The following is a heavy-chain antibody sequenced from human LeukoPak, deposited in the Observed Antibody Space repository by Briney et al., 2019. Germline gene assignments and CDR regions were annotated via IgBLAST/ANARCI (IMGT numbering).Heavy chain of an antibody. D-gene: IGHD3-9*01. CDR2: ISCDGSNK. Sequence: GRSLRLSCVASGFTFSSYAMHWVRQAPGKGLEWVAVISCDGSNKYYADSVKGRFTISRDNSKNTLYLQMNSLRAEDTAVYYCARVRVEKLRYFDCPLDVWGQGTTVTVSS. CDR1: GFTFSSYA. CDR3: ARVRVEKLRYFDCPLDV. J-gene: IGHJ6*02. V-gene: IGHV3-30*04.